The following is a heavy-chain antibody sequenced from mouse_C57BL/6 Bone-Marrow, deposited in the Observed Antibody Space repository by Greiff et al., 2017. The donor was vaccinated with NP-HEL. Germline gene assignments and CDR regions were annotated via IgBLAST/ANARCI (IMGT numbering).Heavy chain of an antibody. CDR3: TSNWAFAY. CDR1: GFNIKDDY. J-gene: IGHJ3*01. Sequence: LVESGAELVRPGASVTLSCTASGFNIKDDYMHWVKQRPEQGLAWIGWIDPENGDTEYASKFQGKATITADTSSNTAYLQLSSLTSEDTAVYYCTSNWAFAYWGQGTLVTVSA. D-gene: IGHD4-1*02. CDR2: IDPENGDT. V-gene: IGHV14-4*01.